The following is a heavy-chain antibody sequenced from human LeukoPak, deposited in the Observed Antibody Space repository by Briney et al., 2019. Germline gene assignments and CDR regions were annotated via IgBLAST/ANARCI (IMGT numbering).Heavy chain of an antibody. CDR1: GGSISSCY. CDR2: IYYSGST. CDR3: ARTLYKHQNNYFYMDV. V-gene: IGHV4-59*12. D-gene: IGHD1-1*01. Sequence: PSETLSLTCTVSGGSISSCYWSWIRQPPGKGLEWIGYIYYSGSTNYNPSLKSRVTISVDTSRNQFSLKLNSVTAADTAVYYCARTLYKHQNNYFYMDVWGKGTTVTVSS. J-gene: IGHJ6*03.